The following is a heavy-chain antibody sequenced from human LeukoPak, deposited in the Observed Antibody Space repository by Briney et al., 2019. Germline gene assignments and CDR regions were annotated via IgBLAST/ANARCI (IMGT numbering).Heavy chain of an antibody. Sequence: GRSLRLSCAASGFTFSSYAMHWVRQAPGKGLEWVAVISYDGSNKYYADSVKGRFTISRDNSKNTLYLQMNSLRVEDTAVYYCAKEGKYSGYDFSGGYYFDNWGQGTLVTVSS. CDR1: GFTFSSYA. CDR3: AKEGKYSGYDFSGGYYFDN. J-gene: IGHJ4*02. D-gene: IGHD5-12*01. V-gene: IGHV3-30-3*01. CDR2: ISYDGSNK.